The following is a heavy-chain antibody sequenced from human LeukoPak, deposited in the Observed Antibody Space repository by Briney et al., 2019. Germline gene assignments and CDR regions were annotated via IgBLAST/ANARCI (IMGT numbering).Heavy chain of an antibody. CDR1: GGSFSGYY. D-gene: IGHD1-26*01. V-gene: IGHV4-34*01. J-gene: IGHJ4*02. CDR2: INHSGST. Sequence: SETLSLTCAAYGGSFSGYYWSWIRQPPGKGLEWIGEINHSGSTNYNASLKSRVSMSVDTSKNQFSLKLSSVTAADTAVFYCARENSGSYREFDYWGQGTLVTVSS. CDR3: ARENSGSYREFDY.